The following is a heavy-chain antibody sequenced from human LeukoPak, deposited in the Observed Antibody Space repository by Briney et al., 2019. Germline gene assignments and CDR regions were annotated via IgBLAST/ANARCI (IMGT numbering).Heavy chain of an antibody. CDR3: AREQEDYDFWSGPFDWFDP. CDR2: IYHSGST. J-gene: IGHJ5*02. D-gene: IGHD3-3*01. V-gene: IGHV4-38-2*02. Sequence: SETLSLTCTVSGYSISSGYYWGWIRQPPGKGLEWIGSIYHSGSTYSNPSLKSRVTISVDTSKNQFSLKLSSVTAADTAVYYCAREQEDYDFWSGPFDWFDPWGQGTLVTVSS. CDR1: GYSISSGYY.